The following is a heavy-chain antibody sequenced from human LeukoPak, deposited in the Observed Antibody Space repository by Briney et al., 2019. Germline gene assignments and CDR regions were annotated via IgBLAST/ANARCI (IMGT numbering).Heavy chain of an antibody. D-gene: IGHD3-3*01. CDR2: VSYDGSDK. V-gene: IGHV3-30*18. CDR3: AKDHYWSIDY. CDR1: GFTFSSYG. J-gene: IGHJ4*02. Sequence: PGGSLRLSCEASGFTFSSYGIHWVRQAPDKGLEWVAVVSYDGSDKYYADSVKGRFTISRDNSKNTLYLQMNSLRAEDTGVYYCAKDHYWSIDYWGRGTLVTVSS.